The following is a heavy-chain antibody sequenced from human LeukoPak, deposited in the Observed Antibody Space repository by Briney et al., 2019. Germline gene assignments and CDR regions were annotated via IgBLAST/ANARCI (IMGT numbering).Heavy chain of an antibody. V-gene: IGHV4-34*01. D-gene: IGHD3-10*01. Sequence: SETLSLTCAVYGGSFSGYYWSWIRQPPGKGLEWIGEINHSGGTNYNPSLKSRVTISVDTSKNQFSLKLSSVTAADTAVYYCPRGRGYYGSGRGYWYFDLWGRGTLVTVSS. CDR1: GGSFSGYY. CDR2: INHSGGT. J-gene: IGHJ2*01. CDR3: PRGRGYYGSGRGYWYFDL.